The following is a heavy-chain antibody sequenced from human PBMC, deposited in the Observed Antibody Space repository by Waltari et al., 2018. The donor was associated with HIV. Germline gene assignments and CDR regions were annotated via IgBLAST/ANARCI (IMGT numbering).Heavy chain of an antibody. V-gene: IGHV3-23*01. CDR1: GFTFPTSA. D-gene: IGHD4-17*01. J-gene: IGHJ4*02. Sequence: EVQLLESGGDLVQPGGSLRLSCAGAGFTFPTSAMAWVRQAPGKGPEWVSGIYGSGGRAYYSDSVRGRFTISRDDSKNTLYLQINSLRTEDAAVYYCAKGRLTTTSFDYWGQGTLVTVSS. CDR2: IYGSGGRA. CDR3: AKGRLTTTSFDY.